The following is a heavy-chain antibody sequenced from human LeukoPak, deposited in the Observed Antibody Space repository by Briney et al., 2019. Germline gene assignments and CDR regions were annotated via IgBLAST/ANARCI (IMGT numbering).Heavy chain of an antibody. Sequence: QSGGSLRLSCAASGFTFSSYEMNWVRQAPGKGLEWVSYISSSGSTIYYADSVKGRFTISRDNAKSSLYLQMNSLRAEDTAVYYCATSYGDATGPGRDYWGQGTLVTVSS. CDR2: ISSSGSTI. CDR1: GFTFSSYE. V-gene: IGHV3-48*03. J-gene: IGHJ4*02. D-gene: IGHD1-1*01. CDR3: ATSYGDATGPGRDY.